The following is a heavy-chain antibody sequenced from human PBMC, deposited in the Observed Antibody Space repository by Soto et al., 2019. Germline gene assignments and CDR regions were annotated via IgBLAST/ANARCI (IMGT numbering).Heavy chain of an antibody. CDR1: GGSISSYY. CDR3: ARLGYSQLWYYYGMDV. J-gene: IGHJ6*02. Sequence: QVQLQESGPGLVKPSETLSLTCTVSGGSISSYYWSWIRQPPGKGLEWIGYIYYSGSTNYNPSLKSRVTRAVDTSKNQFSLKLSSVTAADTAVYYCARLGYSQLWYYYGMDVWGQGTTVTVSS. V-gene: IGHV4-59*01. D-gene: IGHD6-13*01. CDR2: IYYSGST.